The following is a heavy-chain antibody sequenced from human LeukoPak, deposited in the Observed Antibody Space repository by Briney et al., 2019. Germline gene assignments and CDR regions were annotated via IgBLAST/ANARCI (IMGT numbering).Heavy chain of an antibody. CDR3: ARDIVVVPAAIPPEWFDP. CDR2: IYYSGST. CDR1: GGSISSYY. V-gene: IGHV4-59*12. J-gene: IGHJ5*02. D-gene: IGHD2-2*02. Sequence: PSETLSLTCTVSGGSISSYYWSWIRQPPGKGLEWIGYIYYSGSTNYNPSLKSRVTISVDTSKNQFSLKLSSVTAADTAVYYCARDIVVVPAAIPPEWFDPWGQGTLVTVSS.